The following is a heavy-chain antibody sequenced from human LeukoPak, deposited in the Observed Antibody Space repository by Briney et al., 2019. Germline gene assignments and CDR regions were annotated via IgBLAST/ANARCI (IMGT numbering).Heavy chain of an antibody. V-gene: IGHV3-23*01. J-gene: IGHJ4*02. D-gene: IGHD4-23*01. CDR1: GFTFSTYA. CDR3: ARDQVN. Sequence: GGSLRLSCATSGFTFSTYAMNWVRQAPGKGLEWVSGISDGGGNTWYADSVRGRFTISRDNAKNSLYLQMNSLRDEDTAVYYCARDQVNWGQGTLVTVSS. CDR2: ISDGGGNT.